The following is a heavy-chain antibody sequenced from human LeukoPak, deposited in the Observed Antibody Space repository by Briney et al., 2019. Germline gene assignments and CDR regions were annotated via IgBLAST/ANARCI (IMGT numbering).Heavy chain of an antibody. CDR2: ISSSGSTI. CDR1: GFTPIHYW. V-gene: IGHV3-48*03. J-gene: IGHJ4*02. Sequence: GGSLRLSCALSGFTPIHYWMTWVRQAPGKGLEWVSYISSSGSTIYYADSVKGRFTISRDNAKNSLYLQMNSLRAEDTAVYYCAREPYDILTGYLRYFDYWGQGTLVTVSS. CDR3: AREPYDILTGYLRYFDY. D-gene: IGHD3-9*01.